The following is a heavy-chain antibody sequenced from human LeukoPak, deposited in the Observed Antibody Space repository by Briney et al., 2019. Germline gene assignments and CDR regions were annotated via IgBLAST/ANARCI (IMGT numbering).Heavy chain of an antibody. J-gene: IGHJ5*02. D-gene: IGHD3-10*01. CDR1: GYTFTSYD. Sequence: GASVKVSCKASGYTFTSYDINWVRQATGQGLEWMGWMNPNSGNTGYAQKFQGRVTMTRNTSISTAYMELSSLGSEDTAVYYCARVIAVRGVIMYAWFDPWGQGTLVTVSS. CDR3: ARVIAVRGVIMYAWFDP. CDR2: MNPNSGNT. V-gene: IGHV1-8*01.